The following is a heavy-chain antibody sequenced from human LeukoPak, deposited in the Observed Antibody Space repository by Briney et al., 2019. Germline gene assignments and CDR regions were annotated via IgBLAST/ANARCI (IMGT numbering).Heavy chain of an antibody. D-gene: IGHD2-2*02. CDR1: KFTFSSYW. V-gene: IGHV3-7*01. Sequence: GGSLRLSCAASKFTFSSYWMSWVRQAPGKGLEWVANIKQDGSEKYYVDSVKGRFTISRDNAKNSVWLQTNSLRAEDTAVYYCARQYCSSRSCYTDAFDIWGQGTMVTVSS. J-gene: IGHJ3*02. CDR2: IKQDGSEK. CDR3: ARQYCSSRSCYTDAFDI.